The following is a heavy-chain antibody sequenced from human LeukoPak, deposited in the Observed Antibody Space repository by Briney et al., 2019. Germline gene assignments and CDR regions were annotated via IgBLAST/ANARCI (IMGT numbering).Heavy chain of an antibody. V-gene: IGHV1-18*01. CDR2: ISGYNGNT. D-gene: IGHD1-14*01. CDR3: ARDNRGYKVSYFDY. Sequence: GASVKVSCKASGYSXTSYGISWVRQAPGQGLEWMGWISGYNGNTNYAQKLQGRVTMTTDTSTSTAYMELRSLRSDDTAVYYCARDNRGYKVSYFDYWGQGTLVTVSS. CDR1: GYSXTSYG. J-gene: IGHJ4*02.